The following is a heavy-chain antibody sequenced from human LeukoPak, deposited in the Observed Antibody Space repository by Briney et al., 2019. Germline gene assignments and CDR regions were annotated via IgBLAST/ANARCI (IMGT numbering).Heavy chain of an antibody. CDR3: AKLPGRAADY. CDR1: GFTFSSYV. J-gene: IGHJ4*02. V-gene: IGHV3-23*01. Sequence: GGSLRLSCAASGFTFSSYVMNWVRQDPGKGLEWVSGISDSGGSTYYADSVKGRFTISRDNSKNTLYLQMNSLRAEDTAVYYCAKLPGRAADYWGQGTLVTVSS. CDR2: ISDSGGST.